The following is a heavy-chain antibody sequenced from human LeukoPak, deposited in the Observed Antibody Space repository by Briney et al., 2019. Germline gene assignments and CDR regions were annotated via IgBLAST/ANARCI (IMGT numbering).Heavy chain of an antibody. V-gene: IGHV1-2*02. D-gene: IGHD6-19*01. J-gene: IGHJ4*02. Sequence: ASVKVSCTASGYTFTGYYMHWVRQAPGQGLEWMGWINPNSGGTNYAQKFQGRVTMTRDTSISTAYMELSRLRSDDTAVYYCAREESSGWYGFDYWGQGTLVTVSS. CDR3: AREESSGWYGFDY. CDR1: GYTFTGYY. CDR2: INPNSGGT.